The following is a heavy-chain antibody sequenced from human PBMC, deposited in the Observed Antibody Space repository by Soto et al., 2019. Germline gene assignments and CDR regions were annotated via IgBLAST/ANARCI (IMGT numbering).Heavy chain of an antibody. V-gene: IGHV1-69*13. J-gene: IGHJ2*01. D-gene: IGHD4-17*01. CDR2: IIPIFGTA. Sequence: SVKVSCKASGGTFSSYAISWVRQAPGQGLEWMGGIIPIFGTANYAQKFQGRVTITADESTSTAYTELSSLRSEDTAVYYCARGGGDPDWYFDLWGRGTLVTVSS. CDR1: GGTFSSYA. CDR3: ARGGGDPDWYFDL.